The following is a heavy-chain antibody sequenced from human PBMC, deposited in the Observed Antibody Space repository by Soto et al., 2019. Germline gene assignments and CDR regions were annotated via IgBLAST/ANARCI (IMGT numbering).Heavy chain of an antibody. D-gene: IGHD6-25*01. CDR2: IYHSGNT. CDR1: GYSSSLGYY. V-gene: IGHV4-38-2*01. Sequence: SETLSLTCAVSGYSSSLGYYWGWIRQPPGKGLEWIGSIYHSGNTYYNQFLKSRVSISLDTSKNHFSLDLTSVTAADTAVYYCARVKLAGSGGFYYWGLGTLVTVS. CDR3: ARVKLAGSGGFYY. J-gene: IGHJ4*02.